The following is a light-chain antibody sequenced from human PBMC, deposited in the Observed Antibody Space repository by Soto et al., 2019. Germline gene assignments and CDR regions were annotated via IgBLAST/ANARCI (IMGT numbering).Light chain of an antibody. V-gene: IGKV1-5*03. CDR3: LQYHSYWT. Sequence: DIQMTQSPSTLSASVGDRVSITCRASQSISRQLAWYQQKPGKAPNLLIYQASNLETGVPSRFTGSGSGTEFTLTISSLQPDDLATFYCLQYHSYWTFDKGAKVDVK. CDR2: QAS. J-gene: IGKJ1*01. CDR1: QSISRQ.